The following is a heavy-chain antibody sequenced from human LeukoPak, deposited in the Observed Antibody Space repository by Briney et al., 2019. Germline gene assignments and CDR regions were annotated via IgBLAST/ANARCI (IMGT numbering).Heavy chain of an antibody. V-gene: IGHV3-7*01. Sequence: GGSLRLSCAASGFTFSNYWMRWARQAPGKWLGWVANIKEDGSEKYYVYSVKARFTISRANARYSLYLQMSSLRAEDTAVYYCARAFTIFGAADYWGQGNLVTVSS. CDR1: GFTFSNYW. J-gene: IGHJ4*02. CDR3: ARAFTIFGAADY. CDR2: IKEDGSEK. D-gene: IGHD3-3*01.